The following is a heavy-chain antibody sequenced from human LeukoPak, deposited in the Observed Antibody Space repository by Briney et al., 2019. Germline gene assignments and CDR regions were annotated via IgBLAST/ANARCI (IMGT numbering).Heavy chain of an antibody. J-gene: IGHJ6*02. CDR1: GGSISSYY. CDR2: IYTSGST. CDR3: ARQQLAGGYYYYAMDV. Sequence: KSSETLSLTCTVSGGSISSYYWSWIRQPAGKGLEWIGRIYTSGSTNYNPSLKSRVTMSVDTSKNQLSLILSSVTAADTAVYYCARQQLAGGYYYYAMDVWGQGTTVTVSS. D-gene: IGHD6-13*01. V-gene: IGHV4-4*07.